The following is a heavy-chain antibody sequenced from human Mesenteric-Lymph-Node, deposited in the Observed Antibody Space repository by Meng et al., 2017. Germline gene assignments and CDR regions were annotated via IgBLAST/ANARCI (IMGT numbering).Heavy chain of an antibody. CDR3: ARGSEVWFGELFLFQNQYYYYYGMDV. Sequence: ASVKVSCKASGYTFTSYDINWVRQATGQGLEWMGWMNPNSGNTGYAQKFQGRVTITRNTSISTAYMELSSLRSEDTAVYYCARGSEVWFGELFLFQNQYYYYYGMDVWGQGTTVTVSS. CDR2: MNPNSGNT. J-gene: IGHJ6*02. CDR1: GYTFTSYD. D-gene: IGHD3-10*01. V-gene: IGHV1-8*03.